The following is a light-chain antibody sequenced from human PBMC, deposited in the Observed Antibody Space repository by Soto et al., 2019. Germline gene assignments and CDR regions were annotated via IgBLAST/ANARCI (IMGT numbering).Light chain of an antibody. V-gene: IGKV1-5*01. CDR3: QQYNSYSGT. J-gene: IGKJ1*01. CDR2: DAS. Sequence: IQVTQSPSTLSASVGDRVTITCRASQSISSWLAWYQQKPGTAPKLLIYDASSLESGVPSRFSGSGSGTEFTLTISSLQPDDFATYYGQQYNSYSGTFGQGTKVEIK. CDR1: QSISSW.